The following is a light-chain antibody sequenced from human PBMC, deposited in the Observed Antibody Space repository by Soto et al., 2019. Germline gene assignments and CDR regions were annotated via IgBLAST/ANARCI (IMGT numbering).Light chain of an antibody. CDR3: QQYHSYWT. CDR2: DAS. Sequence: DFQMTQSPSTLSASVGDRVTITCRASQNIRSRLAWFQQKPGKAPKLLIYDASSLESVVPQRFSGSGSGTEFTLTISSLQTDDFSTYYCQQYHSYWTLGQGTKVDIK. CDR1: QNIRSR. V-gene: IGKV1-5*01. J-gene: IGKJ1*01.